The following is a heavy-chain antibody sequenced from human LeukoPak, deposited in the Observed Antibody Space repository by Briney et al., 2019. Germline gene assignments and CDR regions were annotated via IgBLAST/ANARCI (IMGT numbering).Heavy chain of an antibody. CDR2: ISWNSGSI. CDR3: AGSHYYDSSGYYYVVGYFDY. Sequence: GGSLRLSCAASGFTFDDYAMHWVRQAPGKGLEWVSGISWNSGSIGYADSVKGRFTISRDNAKNSLYLQMNSLRAEDTALYYCAGSHYYDSSGYYYVVGYFDYWGQETLVTISS. CDR1: GFTFDDYA. V-gene: IGHV3-9*01. J-gene: IGHJ4*02. D-gene: IGHD3-22*01.